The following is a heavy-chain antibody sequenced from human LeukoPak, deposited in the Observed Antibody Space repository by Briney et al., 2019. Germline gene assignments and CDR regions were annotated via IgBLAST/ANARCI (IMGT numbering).Heavy chain of an antibody. V-gene: IGHV3-7*01. CDR2: IKQDGVEK. D-gene: IGHD3-10*01. CDR3: ARDRSLSFSMIRGLIQHREFDF. J-gene: IGHJ4*02. CDR1: GFTFSSYG. Sequence: GGSLRLSCAASGFTFSSYGMSWVRQAPGQGLEWMAIIKQDGVEKYYVDSVKGRFTISKDTATSSLYLQMNSLRAEYTAVCYCARDRSLSFSMIRGLIQHREFDFWGRGTRVSVSS.